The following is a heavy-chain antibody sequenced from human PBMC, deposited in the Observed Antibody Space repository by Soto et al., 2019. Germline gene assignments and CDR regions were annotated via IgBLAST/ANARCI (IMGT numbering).Heavy chain of an antibody. J-gene: IGHJ4*02. V-gene: IGHV3-33*01. D-gene: IGHD6-19*01. CDR2: IWYDGSNK. CDR1: GFTFSSYG. CDR3: AREGSGWPDIDY. Sequence: QVQLVESGGGVVQPGRSLRLSCAASGFTFSSYGMHWVRQAPGKGLEWVAVIWYDGSNKYYADSVKGRFTISRDNSKNTQYLQMNSLRAEDTAVYYCAREGSGWPDIDYWGQGTLVTVSS.